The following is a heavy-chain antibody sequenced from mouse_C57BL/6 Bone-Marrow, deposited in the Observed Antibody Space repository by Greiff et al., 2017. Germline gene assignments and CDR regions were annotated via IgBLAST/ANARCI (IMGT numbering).Heavy chain of an antibody. D-gene: IGHD1-1*01. V-gene: IGHV1-64*01. J-gene: IGHJ2*01. CDR1: GYTFTSYW. CDR3: ARRDYGSSYEDY. Sequence: QVQLQQPGAELVKPGASVKLSCTASGYTFTSYWMHWVKQRPGQGLEWIGMIHPNSGSTNYNEKFKSKATLTVDKSSSTAYMQLSSLTSEDSAVYYCARRDYGSSYEDYWGQGTTLTVSS. CDR2: IHPNSGST.